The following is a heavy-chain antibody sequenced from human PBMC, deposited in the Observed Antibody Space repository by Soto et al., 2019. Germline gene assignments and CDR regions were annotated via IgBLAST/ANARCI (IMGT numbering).Heavy chain of an antibody. CDR1: GFTVNSNY. CDR2: IYSDGST. CDR3: ARGGGIFDY. D-gene: IGHD3-16*01. J-gene: IGHJ4*02. Sequence: GGSLRLSCAASGFTVNSNYMSWVRQAPGKGLEWVSVIYSDGSTYYADSVKGRFIISRDNAKNSLYLQMNSLRDEDTAVYYCARGGGIFDYWGQGTLVTVSS. V-gene: IGHV3-66*01.